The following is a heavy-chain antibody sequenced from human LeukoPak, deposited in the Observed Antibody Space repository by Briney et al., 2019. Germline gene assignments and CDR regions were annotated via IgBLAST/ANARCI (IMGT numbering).Heavy chain of an antibody. D-gene: IGHD1-26*01. CDR3: AKDSGKIVGATMIRNLFDY. J-gene: IGHJ4*02. V-gene: IGHV3-23*01. Sequence: PGGSLRLSCAASGFTFSSYAMSWVRQAPGKGLEWVSAISGSGGSTYYTDSVKGRFTISRDNSKNTLYLQMNSLRAEDTAVYYCAKDSGKIVGATMIRNLFDYWGQGTLVTVSS. CDR2: ISGSGGST. CDR1: GFTFSSYA.